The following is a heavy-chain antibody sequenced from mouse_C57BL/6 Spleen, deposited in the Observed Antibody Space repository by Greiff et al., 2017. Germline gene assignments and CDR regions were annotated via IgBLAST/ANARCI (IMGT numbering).Heavy chain of an antibody. D-gene: IGHD3-2*02. CDR3: ARWGAAQAHFDY. CDR1: GYTFTSYW. Sequence: QVQLQQSGTELVKPGASVKLSCKASGYTFTSYWMHWVKQRPGQGLEWIGNINPSNGGTNYNEKFKSKATLTVDKSSSTAYMQLSSLTSEDSAVYYCARWGAAQAHFDYWGQGTTLTVSS. V-gene: IGHV1-53*01. CDR2: INPSNGGT. J-gene: IGHJ2*01.